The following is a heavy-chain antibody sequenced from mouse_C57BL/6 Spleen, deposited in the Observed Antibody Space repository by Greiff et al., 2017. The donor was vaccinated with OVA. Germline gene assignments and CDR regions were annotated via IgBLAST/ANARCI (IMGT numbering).Heavy chain of an antibody. CDR2: ISSGSSTI. Sequence: EVQLVESGGGLVKPGGSLKLSCAASGFTFSDYGMHWVRQAPEKGLEWVAYISSGSSTIYYADTVTGRFTISRDNAKNTLFLQMTSLRSEDTAMYYCARAVYYGSSYLGYFDYWGQGTTLTVSS. J-gene: IGHJ2*01. V-gene: IGHV5-17*01. CDR3: ARAVYYGSSYLGYFDY. D-gene: IGHD1-1*01. CDR1: GFTFSDYG.